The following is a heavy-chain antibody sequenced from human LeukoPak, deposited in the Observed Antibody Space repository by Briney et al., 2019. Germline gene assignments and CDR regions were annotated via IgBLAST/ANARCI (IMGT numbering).Heavy chain of an antibody. D-gene: IGHD4-17*01. V-gene: IGHV4-39*07. Sequence: SETLSLTCTVSGGSISSSSYYWGWIRQPPGKGLEWIGSIYYSGSTYYNPSLKSRVTISVDTSKNQFSLKLSSVTAADTAVYYCARDAWSTTTVRGWYFDLWGRGTLVTVSS. CDR2: IYYSGST. CDR1: GGSISSSSYY. J-gene: IGHJ2*01. CDR3: ARDAWSTTTVRGWYFDL.